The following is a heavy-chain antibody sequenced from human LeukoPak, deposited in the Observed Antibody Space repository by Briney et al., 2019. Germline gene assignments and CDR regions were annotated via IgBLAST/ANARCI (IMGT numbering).Heavy chain of an antibody. CDR1: GGSFSGYY. CDR2: INHSGST. D-gene: IGHD3-3*01. V-gene: IGHV4-34*01. CDR3: ARGSKIFGVVTIDY. J-gene: IGHJ4*02. Sequence: PSETLSLTCAVYGGSFSGYYWSWIRQPPGKGLEWIGEINHSGSTNYNPSLKSRVTISVDTSKNQFSLKLSSVTAADTAVYYCARGSKIFGVVTIDYWGQGTLVTVSS.